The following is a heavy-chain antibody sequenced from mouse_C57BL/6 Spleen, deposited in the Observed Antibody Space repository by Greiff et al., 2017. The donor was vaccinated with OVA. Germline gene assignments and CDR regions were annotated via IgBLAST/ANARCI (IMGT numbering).Heavy chain of an antibody. CDR3: ARDQDTTGHMDY. Sequence: EVMLVESEGGLVQPGSSMKLSCTASGFTFSDYYMAWVRQVPEKGLEWVANINYDGSSTYYLDSLKSRFIISRDNAKNILYLQMSSLKSEDTATYYCARDQDTTGHMDYWGQGTSVTVSS. CDR1: GFTFSDYY. CDR2: INYDGSST. J-gene: IGHJ4*01. V-gene: IGHV5-16*01. D-gene: IGHD1-1*01.